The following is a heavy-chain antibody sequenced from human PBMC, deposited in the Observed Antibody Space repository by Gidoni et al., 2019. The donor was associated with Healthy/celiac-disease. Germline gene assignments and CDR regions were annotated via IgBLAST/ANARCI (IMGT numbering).Heavy chain of an antibody. CDR2: ISGSGVST. D-gene: IGHD2-15*01. Sequence: EVQLLESGGGLVQPGGSLRLSWAASGFPCSRYAMSWVRQAPGKGLECVSAISGSGVSTYDADSVKGRFTISRDNSKNTLYLQMNSLRAEDTAVYYCAKEGDIVVVVAATDEFDYWGQGTLVTVSS. V-gene: IGHV3-23*01. CDR1: GFPCSRYA. J-gene: IGHJ4*02. CDR3: AKEGDIVVVVAATDEFDY.